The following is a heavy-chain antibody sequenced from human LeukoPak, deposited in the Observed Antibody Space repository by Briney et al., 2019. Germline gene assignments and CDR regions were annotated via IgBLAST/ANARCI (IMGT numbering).Heavy chain of an antibody. J-gene: IGHJ4*02. CDR2: ISYDGSNK. CDR3: AYSWGSCGYDLVADY. CDR1: GFTFSSYA. Sequence: GRSLRLSCAASGFTFSSYAMHWVRQAPGKGVEWGAVISYDGSNKYYADSVKGRFTISRDNSKNTVYLQMNSLRAEDTAVYYCAYSWGSCGYDLVADYWGQGTLVTVSS. D-gene: IGHD5-12*01. V-gene: IGHV3-30*04.